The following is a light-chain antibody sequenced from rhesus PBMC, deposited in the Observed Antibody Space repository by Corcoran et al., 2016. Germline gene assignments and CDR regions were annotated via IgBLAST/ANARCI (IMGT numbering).Light chain of an antibody. J-gene: IGKJ3*01. Sequence: DIQMTQSPSSLSASVGDRVTITCRASQGISPSLNWYQQKPGKAPTRLIYAASSLESGVPSRFSGIGSGTDFTLTISSLQPEDFATYYCLQYNSDPFTFGPGTKLDIK. CDR3: LQYNSDPFT. CDR1: QGISPS. V-gene: IGKV1-43*02. CDR2: AAS.